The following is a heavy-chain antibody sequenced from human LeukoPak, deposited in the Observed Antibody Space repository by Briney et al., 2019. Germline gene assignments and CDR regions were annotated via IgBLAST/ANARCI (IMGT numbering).Heavy chain of an antibody. Sequence: ASVKVSCKASGYTFTDYYMHWVRQAPGQGLEWMGWINPNSGGTNYEQKFQGRVTMTRDTSISTAYMELSRLRSDDTAVYYCARGSAYYYDSSGYYSIWGQGTTVTVSS. J-gene: IGHJ6*02. CDR1: GYTFTDYY. CDR2: INPNSGGT. D-gene: IGHD3-22*01. CDR3: ARGSAYYYDSSGYYSI. V-gene: IGHV1-2*02.